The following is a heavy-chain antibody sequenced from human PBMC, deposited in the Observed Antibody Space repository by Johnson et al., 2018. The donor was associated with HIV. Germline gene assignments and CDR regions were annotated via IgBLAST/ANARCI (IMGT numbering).Heavy chain of an antibody. D-gene: IGHD6-13*01. V-gene: IGHV3-74*02. J-gene: IGHJ3*02. CDR3: ARSWGIADI. CDR1: GFTFEDYG. CDR2: INSDGSST. Sequence: VQLVESGGGLVQPGGSLRLSCAASGFTFEDYGMSWVREAPGKGLEWVSGINSDGSSTNYADSVKGRFTISRDNAKNTLYLQMNSLRAEDTAVYYCARSWGIADIWGQGTMVTVSS.